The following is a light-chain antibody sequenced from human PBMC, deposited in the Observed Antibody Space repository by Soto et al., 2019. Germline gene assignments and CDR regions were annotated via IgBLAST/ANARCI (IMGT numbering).Light chain of an antibody. Sequence: ILMTQSPSSLSASVGDRVTITCRASQSISSWLAWYQQKPGKAPKLLIYKASSLESGVPSRFSGSGSGTDFTLTISRLEPEDFAVYYCQQYGSSPITFGQGTRLEIK. CDR2: KAS. J-gene: IGKJ5*01. V-gene: IGKV1-5*03. CDR1: QSISSW. CDR3: QQYGSSPIT.